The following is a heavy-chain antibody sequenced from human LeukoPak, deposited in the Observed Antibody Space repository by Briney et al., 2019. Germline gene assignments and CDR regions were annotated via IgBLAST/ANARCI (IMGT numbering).Heavy chain of an antibody. CDR1: GFTFSSYS. CDR2: ISSSSSSI. Sequence: GGSLRLSCAASGFTFSSYSMNWVRQAPGKGLEWVSYISSSSSSIYYADSVKGRFTISRDNAKDTLYLQMNSLGPEDTAMYYCARDFTIFDAFDIWGQGAMVTVSS. CDR3: ARDFTIFDAFDI. J-gene: IGHJ3*02. D-gene: IGHD3-3*01. V-gene: IGHV3-48*04.